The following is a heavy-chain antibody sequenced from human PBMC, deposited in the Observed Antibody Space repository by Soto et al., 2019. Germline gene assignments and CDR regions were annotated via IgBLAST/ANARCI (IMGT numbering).Heavy chain of an antibody. CDR1: GGSIKNYY. V-gene: IGHV4-4*07. D-gene: IGHD1-26*01. J-gene: IGHJ3*02. CDR2: IYTRGST. Sequence: PSEPLSLTCTVSGGSIKNYYWSWIRQSAGKALEWIGRIYTRGSTKYNPSLKSRVTMSVDTSKNQLSLKLNSVSAADTAVYFCARDLPIVGAPDAFDIWGQGTMVTVSS. CDR3: ARDLPIVGAPDAFDI.